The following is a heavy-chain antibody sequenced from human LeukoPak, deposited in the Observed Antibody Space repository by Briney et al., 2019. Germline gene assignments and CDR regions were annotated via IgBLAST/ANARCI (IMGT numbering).Heavy chain of an antibody. CDR1: GYTFTSYY. V-gene: IGHV1-46*01. CDR2: INPSGGST. J-gene: IGHJ4*02. Sequence: ASVRVSCKASGYTFTSYYMHWVRQAPGQGLEWMGIINPSGGSTSYAQKFRGRLTMTRDMSTSTVYMELSSLRSEDTAVYYCARGSRPVYNLLTGKRYFDYWGQGTLLTVSS. D-gene: IGHD3-9*01. CDR3: ARGSRPVYNLLTGKRYFDY.